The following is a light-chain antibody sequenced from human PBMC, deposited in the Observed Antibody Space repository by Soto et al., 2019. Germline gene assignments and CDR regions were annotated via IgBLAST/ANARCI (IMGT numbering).Light chain of an antibody. V-gene: IGKV3-20*01. J-gene: IGKJ1*01. CDR1: QSVSSSH. CDR2: GAS. CDR3: QQYNTSPRT. Sequence: EIVLTQSPGTLSLSPGERATLSFRSSQSVSSSHLAWYQQNPGQAPRLLIYGASNRATGIPDRFSGSGSGTDFTLTISRLEPEDFAVYYCQQYNTSPRTFGQGTKVDIK.